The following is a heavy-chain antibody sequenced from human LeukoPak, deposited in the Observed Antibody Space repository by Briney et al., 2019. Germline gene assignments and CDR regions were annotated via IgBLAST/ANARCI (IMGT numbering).Heavy chain of an antibody. CDR2: ISYDGSNK. J-gene: IGHJ3*02. Sequence: GGSLRLSCAASGFTFSSYAMHWVRQAPGKGLEWVAVISYDGSNKYYADSVKGRFTISRDNSKNTLYLQMNSLRAEDTAVYYCARVKIFGVAPGAFDIWGQGTMVTVSS. D-gene: IGHD3-3*01. V-gene: IGHV3-30-3*01. CDR3: ARVKIFGVAPGAFDI. CDR1: GFTFSSYA.